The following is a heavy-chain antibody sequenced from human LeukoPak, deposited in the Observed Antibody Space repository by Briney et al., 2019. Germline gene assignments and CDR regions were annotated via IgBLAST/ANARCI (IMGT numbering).Heavy chain of an antibody. CDR1: GGTFSSYA. V-gene: IGHV1-69*04. D-gene: IGHD2-21*01. J-gene: IGHJ4*02. Sequence: SVKVSCKASGGTFSSYAISWVRQAPGQGLEWMGRIIPILGIANYAQKLQGRVTMTTDTSTSTAYMELRSLRSDDTAVYYCTIIPNVILFTHYFEYWGQGTLVTVSS. CDR2: IIPILGIA. CDR3: TIIPNVILFTHYFEY.